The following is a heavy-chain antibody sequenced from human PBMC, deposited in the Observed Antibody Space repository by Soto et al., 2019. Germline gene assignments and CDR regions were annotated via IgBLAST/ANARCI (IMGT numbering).Heavy chain of an antibody. D-gene: IGHD3-22*01. CDR3: ARVSFGHLYDSSGPQISSGY. CDR2: ISNDGNTQ. V-gene: IGHV3-30-3*01. CDR1: GFSFSDYS. J-gene: IGHJ4*02. Sequence: GGSPRLSCAGSAASGFSFSDYSIHWVRQPPGKGLEWLALISNDGNTQYYAQSVKGRFTVSRDNSKNTLSLQMNSLTHDDTAMYYCARVSFGHLYDSSGPQISSGYWGQGTLVTVSS.